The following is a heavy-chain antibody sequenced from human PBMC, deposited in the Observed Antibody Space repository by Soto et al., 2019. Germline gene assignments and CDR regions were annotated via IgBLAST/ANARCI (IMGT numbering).Heavy chain of an antibody. V-gene: IGHV4-39*01. J-gene: IGHJ4*02. CDR1: GGSISSSSFY. D-gene: IGHD5-12*01. CDR2: IYYSGTT. Sequence: SETLSLTCTVSGGSISSSSFYWGWIRQPPGKGLEWIGTIYYSGTTYYNPSLKSRVTISADASKNQFSLNLRSVTAADTAVYYCARRGGYDLFDHWGQGTLVTVSS. CDR3: ARRGGYDLFDH.